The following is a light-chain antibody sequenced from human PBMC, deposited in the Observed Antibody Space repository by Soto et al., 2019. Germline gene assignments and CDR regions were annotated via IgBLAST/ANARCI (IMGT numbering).Light chain of an antibody. V-gene: IGKV3-20*01. CDR2: GAS. CDR3: QQYVTSAIT. J-gene: IGKJ5*01. CDR1: QSVSSR. Sequence: EIVLTQSPGTLSLSPGERATLSCRASQSVSSRLAWYQQKPGQAPRLLISGASSRATGIPDRFSGSGSGTDFTLTISRLEHEDFELYYCQQYVTSAITLGQGTRLEIK.